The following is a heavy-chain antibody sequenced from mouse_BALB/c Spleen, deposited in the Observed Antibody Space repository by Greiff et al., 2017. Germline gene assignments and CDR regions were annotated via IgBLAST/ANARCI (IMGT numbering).Heavy chain of an antibody. D-gene: IGHD2-1*01. CDR1: GYSITSGYY. Sequence: ESGPGLVKPSQSLSLTCSVTGYSITSGYYWNWIRQFPGNKLEWMGYISYDGSNNYNPSLKNRISITRDTSKNQFFLKLNSVTTEDTATYYCARGVYYGNYFLVWGAGTTVTVSS. CDR3: ARGVYYGNYFLV. V-gene: IGHV3-6*02. J-gene: IGHJ1*01. CDR2: ISYDGSN.